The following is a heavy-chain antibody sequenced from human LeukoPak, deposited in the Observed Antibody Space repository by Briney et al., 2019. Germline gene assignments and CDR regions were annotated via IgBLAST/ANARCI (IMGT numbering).Heavy chain of an antibody. J-gene: IGHJ4*02. CDR2: SYYSGSS. Sequence: SETLSLTRTVSGGSISSRSYYWGWIRQPPGKGLEWIGSSYYSGSSYYNPSLKSRVTIFVDTSKNQFSLTLSSVTAADTAVYYCASQRGYNYGYVDYWGQGTLVTVSS. D-gene: IGHD5-18*01. CDR3: ASQRGYNYGYVDY. CDR1: GGSISSRSYY. V-gene: IGHV4-39*01.